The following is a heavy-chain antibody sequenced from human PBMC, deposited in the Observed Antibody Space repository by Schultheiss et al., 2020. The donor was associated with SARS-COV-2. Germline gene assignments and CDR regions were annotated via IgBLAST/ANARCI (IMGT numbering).Heavy chain of an antibody. CDR2: IYYSGST. D-gene: IGHD3-9*01. CDR1: GGSFSGYY. Sequence: SETLSLTCAVYGGSFSGYYWSWIRQPPGKGLEWIGYIYYSGSTNYNPSLKSRVTISVDTSKNQFSLKLSSVTAADTAVYYCARDRGYYDILTGSLFWFDPWGQGTLVTVSS. CDR3: ARDRGYYDILTGSLFWFDP. J-gene: IGHJ5*02. V-gene: IGHV4-59*12.